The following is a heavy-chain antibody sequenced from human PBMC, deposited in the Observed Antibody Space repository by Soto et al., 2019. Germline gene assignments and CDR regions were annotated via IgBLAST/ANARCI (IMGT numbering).Heavy chain of an antibody. Sequence: QVQLQESGPGLVKPSETLSLTCTVSGGSINFYYWCWIRQSPGKGLEWIGDLYYSGSTRYNPSPNSRTTISVNASKNQFSLKLNSVTGADTAVYYCARQRNAVAGWYVDYWGQGTLVAVSS. CDR2: LYYSGST. D-gene: IGHD6-19*01. J-gene: IGHJ4*02. CDR3: ARQRNAVAGWYVDY. V-gene: IGHV4-59*08. CDR1: GGSINFYY.